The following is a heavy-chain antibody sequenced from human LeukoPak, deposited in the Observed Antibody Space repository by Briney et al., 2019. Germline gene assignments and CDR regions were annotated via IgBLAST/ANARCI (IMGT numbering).Heavy chain of an antibody. J-gene: IGHJ6*03. D-gene: IGHD3-22*01. CDR1: GFTFNSFW. CDR2: INSDGIRT. Sequence: GGSLRLSCAASGFTFNSFWMYWVRQVPGKGLLWVARINSDGIRTSHADSVQGRFTISRDNANNTLYLQMNSLRVEATAVYYCARGGSGSGYHYYYYYMDVWGKGTTVTISS. CDR3: ARGGSGSGYHYYYYYMDV. V-gene: IGHV3-74*01.